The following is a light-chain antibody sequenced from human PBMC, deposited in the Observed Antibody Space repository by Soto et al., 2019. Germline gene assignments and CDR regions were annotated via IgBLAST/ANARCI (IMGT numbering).Light chain of an antibody. CDR2: DAS. V-gene: IGKV1-5*01. CDR3: QQYNSYSRT. CDR1: QSISSW. J-gene: IGKJ1*01. Sequence: DIQMTRSPSILSSSVGDRVTITCRASQSISSWLAWYQQKPGKAPKLLSYDASSLESGVPSRFRGSGSGTEFTLTISSLQPDDFETYYCQQYNSYSRTFGQGTKVDIK.